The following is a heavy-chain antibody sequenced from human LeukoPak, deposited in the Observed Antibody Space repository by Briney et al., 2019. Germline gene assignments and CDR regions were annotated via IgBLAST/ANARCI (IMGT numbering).Heavy chain of an antibody. CDR1: GFTFSSYG. J-gene: IGHJ4*02. CDR3: AKDLGLERRLLDS. CDR2: ISSGGGST. D-gene: IGHD1-1*01. V-gene: IGHV3-23*01. Sequence: GGSLRLSCAASGFTFSSYGMSWVRQAPGKGLEWVSTISSGGGSTYYTDSKKGRFTISRDNSKNTLYLQMNSLRADDTAVYYCAKDLGLERRLLDSWGQGTLVIVSS.